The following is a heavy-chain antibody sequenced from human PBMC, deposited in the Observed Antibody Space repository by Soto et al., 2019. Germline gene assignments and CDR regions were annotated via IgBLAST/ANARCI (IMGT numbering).Heavy chain of an antibody. CDR3: AEGDPYFDFWSGYPFAS. CDR1: GFNFSSYG. J-gene: IGHJ5*01. Sequence: PGGSLRLSCAASGFNFSSYGMHWVRQAPGKGLEWVAVISFDGSNKYYGDSVKGRFSISRDNSKNTLYLQMNSLRAEDTAVYYCAEGDPYFDFWSGYPFASWGQGTLVTVSS. CDR2: ISFDGSNK. V-gene: IGHV3-30*18. D-gene: IGHD3-3*01.